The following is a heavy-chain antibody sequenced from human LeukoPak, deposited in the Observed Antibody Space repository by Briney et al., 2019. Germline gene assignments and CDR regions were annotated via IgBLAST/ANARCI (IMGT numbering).Heavy chain of an antibody. V-gene: IGHV4-61*02. Sequence: SETLSLTCTVSGFSISSGSYYWCWIRQPAGKGLEWIGRIYTSGSTNYNPSLKSRVTISADTSKNQFSLKLTSVTAAATAVYYCARDGDSGDYAYWAQGPLVTVSS. CDR3: ARDGDSGDYAY. CDR1: GFSISSGSYY. CDR2: IYTSGST. J-gene: IGHJ4*02. D-gene: IGHD4-17*01.